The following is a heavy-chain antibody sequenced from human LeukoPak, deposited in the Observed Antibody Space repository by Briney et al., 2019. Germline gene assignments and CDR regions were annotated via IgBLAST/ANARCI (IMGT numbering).Heavy chain of an antibody. CDR3: AKCSGGSCYHAFDI. V-gene: IGHV3-33*06. CDR1: GFTFSSYG. D-gene: IGHD2-15*01. Sequence: GGSLRLSCAASGFTFSSYGMHWVRQAPGKGLEWVAVIWYDGSDKYYADSVKGRFTISRDNSKNTLYLQMNSLRAEDTAVYYCAKCSGGSCYHAFDIWGQGTMVTVSS. J-gene: IGHJ3*02. CDR2: IWYDGSDK.